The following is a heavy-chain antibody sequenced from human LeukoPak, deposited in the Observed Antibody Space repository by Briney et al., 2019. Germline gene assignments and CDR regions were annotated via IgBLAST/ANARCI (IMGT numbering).Heavy chain of an antibody. Sequence: GGSLRLSCAASGFTFSSYPISWVRQIPGKGLEWVSAISDNGRNTYYADSVRGRFTISRDNSKNTVDLQMDSLRAEDTAPYYCAKDIMIWGVNSFDYWGQGTLVTVSS. CDR1: GFTFSSYP. CDR2: ISDNGRNT. J-gene: IGHJ4*02. D-gene: IGHD3-10*01. CDR3: AKDIMIWGVNSFDY. V-gene: IGHV3-23*01.